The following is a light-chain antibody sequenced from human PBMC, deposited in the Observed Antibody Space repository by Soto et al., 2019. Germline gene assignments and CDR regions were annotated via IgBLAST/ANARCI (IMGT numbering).Light chain of an antibody. CDR2: GAS. J-gene: IGKJ1*01. CDR1: QSVSSSY. Sequence: EIVLTQSPGTLSLSPGERATLSCRASQSVSSSYLAWYQQKPGQAPRLLIYGASSRATDIPDRFSGSGSGTAFTLAISRLETEDFAVYYCHYYGSPPRTFGEGTKVEIK. V-gene: IGKV3-20*01. CDR3: HYYGSPPRT.